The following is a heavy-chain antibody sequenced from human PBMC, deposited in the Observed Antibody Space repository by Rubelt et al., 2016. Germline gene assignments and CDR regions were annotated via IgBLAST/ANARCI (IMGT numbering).Heavy chain of an antibody. CDR1: GFTFRTYG. V-gene: IGHV3-33*06. CDR3: AKEVMTVESYYYGMDV. CDR2: IWYDGGYK. D-gene: IGHD3-22*01. Sequence: GGGVVQPGRSLRLSCAASGFTFRTYGMHWVRQAPGKGLEWVAVIWYDGGYKYNADSVQGRFTISRDNAKNTLYLQMNSLRVEDTAVYYCAKEVMTVESYYYGMDVWGQGTTVTVSS. J-gene: IGHJ6*02.